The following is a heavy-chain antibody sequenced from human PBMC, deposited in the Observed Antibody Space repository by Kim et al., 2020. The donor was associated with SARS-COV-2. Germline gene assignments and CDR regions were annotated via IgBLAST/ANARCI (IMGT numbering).Heavy chain of an antibody. CDR2: ITWNNNTI. D-gene: IGHD3-10*01. CDR3: ARGRPIDY. Sequence: GGSLRLSCAASGFTFDDYAMHWVRQAPGEGLQWVSGITWNNNTIGYADSVKGRFTISRDNAQNSLYLEMNSLRVEDTAFYYCARGRPIDYWCQGTLVTVS. J-gene: IGHJ4*02. V-gene: IGHV3-9*01. CDR1: GFTFDDYA.